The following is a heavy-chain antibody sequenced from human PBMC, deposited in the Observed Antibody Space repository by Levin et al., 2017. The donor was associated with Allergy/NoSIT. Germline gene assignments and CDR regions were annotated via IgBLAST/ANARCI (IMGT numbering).Heavy chain of an antibody. J-gene: IGHJ4*01. CDR3: AKVTSSSSNYFDY. CDR1: GFAFSAYA. Sequence: SGESLKISCGASGFAFSAYAMHWVRQAPGKGLQWVAVISGSGGFTYYADSVKGRFTVSRDNSKNTVYLQLRSLRAEDTAVYFCAKVTSSSSNYFDYWGHGTLVTVSS. D-gene: IGHD6-13*01. V-gene: IGHV3-23*01. CDR2: ISGSGGFT.